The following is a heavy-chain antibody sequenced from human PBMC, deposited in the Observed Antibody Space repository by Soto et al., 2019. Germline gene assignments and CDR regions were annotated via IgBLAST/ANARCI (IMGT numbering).Heavy chain of an antibody. CDR1: GFTFSSYS. CDR2: ISSSSSTI. Sequence: EVQLVESGGGLVQPGGSLRLSCAASGFTFSSYSMNWVRQAPGKGLEWVSYISSSSSTIYYADSVKGRFTISRDNAKNSLYLQMNSLRDEDTAVYYCARDWGGDYAGGYYYYYGMDVWGQGTTVTVSS. J-gene: IGHJ6*02. D-gene: IGHD2-21*02. V-gene: IGHV3-48*02. CDR3: ARDWGGDYAGGYYYYYGMDV.